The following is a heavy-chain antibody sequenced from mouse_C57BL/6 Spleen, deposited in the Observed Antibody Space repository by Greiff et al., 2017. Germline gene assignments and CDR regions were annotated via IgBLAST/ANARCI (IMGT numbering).Heavy chain of an antibody. J-gene: IGHJ4*01. CDR1: GFSLTSYA. D-gene: IGHD1-1*01. CDR3: ARTVVATDYYAMDY. Sequence: VQRVESGPGLVAPSQSLSITCTVSGFSLTSYAISWVRQPPGKGLEWLGVIWTGGGTNYNSALKSRLSISKDNSKSQVFLKMNSLQTDDTARYYCARTVVATDYYAMDYWGQGTSVTVSS. CDR2: IWTGGGT. V-gene: IGHV2-9-1*01.